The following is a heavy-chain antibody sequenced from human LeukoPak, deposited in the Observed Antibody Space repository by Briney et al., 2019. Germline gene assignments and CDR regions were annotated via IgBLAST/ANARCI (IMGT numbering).Heavy chain of an antibody. V-gene: IGHV1-18*01. Sequence: ASVTVSFTASGYTFTSYGISWVRQAPGQGREWMGWISAYNGNTNYAQKLQGRVTMTTDTSTSTAYMELRSLRSDDTAVYYCARDSQPLYGCNSESNWFDPWGQGTLVTVSS. D-gene: IGHD4-23*01. J-gene: IGHJ5*02. CDR1: GYTFTSYG. CDR3: ARDSQPLYGCNSESNWFDP. CDR2: ISAYNGNT.